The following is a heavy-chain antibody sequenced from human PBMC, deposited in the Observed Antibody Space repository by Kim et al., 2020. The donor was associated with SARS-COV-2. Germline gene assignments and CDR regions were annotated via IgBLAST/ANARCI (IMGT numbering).Heavy chain of an antibody. J-gene: IGHJ5*02. D-gene: IGHD3-22*01. CDR1: GFTFSYYS. Sequence: GGSLRLSCAASGFTFSYYSMHWVRQAPGKGLEWVSDISSSGANINYADSVKGRFTISRDNAKNSLYLQMNSLRAEDTAVYYCAREDYYDSSGFDPWGQGTLFTVSS. CDR2: ISSSGANI. CDR3: AREDYYDSSGFDP. V-gene: IGHV3-21*01.